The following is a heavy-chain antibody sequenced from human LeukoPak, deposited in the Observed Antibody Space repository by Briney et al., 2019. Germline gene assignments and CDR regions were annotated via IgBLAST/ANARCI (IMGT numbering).Heavy chain of an antibody. CDR3: ARGDGTMGPTA. J-gene: IGHJ5*02. D-gene: IGHD1-26*01. CDR1: GFTFSDYS. V-gene: IGHV3-21*06. Sequence: GGSLRLSCGASGFTFSDYSMNWVRQAPGKGLEWVSFISSGGTFIFYGDSVRGRFTTSRDNFNNSLFLQMNSLRVEDTALYYCARGDGTMGPTAWGQGTLVTVSS. CDR2: ISSGGTFI.